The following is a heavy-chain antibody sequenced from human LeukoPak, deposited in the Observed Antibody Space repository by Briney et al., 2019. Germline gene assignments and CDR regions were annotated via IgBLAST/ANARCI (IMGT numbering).Heavy chain of an antibody. D-gene: IGHD2-2*02. Sequence: PSETLSLTCTVSGRSINNGYFWGWIRQPPGKGLEWIASIHHSGTASYYPSLESRVTISVDTSKNQFSLRLSSVTAADTAVYYCARDRGALGATVPAIFAVNFFDSWGQGTLGTVSS. J-gene: IGHJ4*02. V-gene: IGHV4-38-2*02. CDR2: IHHSGTA. CDR1: GRSINNGYF. CDR3: ARDRGALGATVPAIFAVNFFDS.